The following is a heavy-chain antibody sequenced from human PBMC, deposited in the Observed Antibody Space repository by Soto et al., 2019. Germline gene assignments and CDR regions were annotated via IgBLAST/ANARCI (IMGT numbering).Heavy chain of an antibody. Sequence: QVQLVQSGAEVKKPGSSVKVSCKASGGTFSSYTFTWVRQAPGQGLECMGRIIPVLDIANYAQKFQGRVMITADKSTSTAYMELSSLRSEDTAVYYCARVGVNATMRTYYYGMDVWGQGTTVTVSS. V-gene: IGHV1-69*02. J-gene: IGHJ6*02. CDR1: GGTFSSYT. CDR2: IIPVLDIA. D-gene: IGHD1-7*01. CDR3: ARVGVNATMRTYYYGMDV.